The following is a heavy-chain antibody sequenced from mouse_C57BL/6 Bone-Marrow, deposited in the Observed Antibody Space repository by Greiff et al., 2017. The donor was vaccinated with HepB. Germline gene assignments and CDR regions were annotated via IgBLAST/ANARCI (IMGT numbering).Heavy chain of an antibody. V-gene: IGHV7-3*01. CDR1: GFTFTDYY. Sequence: EVQLVASGGGLVQPGGSLSLSCAACGFTFTDYYMSWVRQSPGQALEWWGFIRNKANGYTTECSASVKGRFTISRENSQSILYLQMNALRAEDSATYYCARCTHYSNIFACWGQGTTLTVST. J-gene: IGHJ2*01. CDR3: ARCTHYSNIFAC. D-gene: IGHD2-5*01. CDR2: IRNKANGYTT.